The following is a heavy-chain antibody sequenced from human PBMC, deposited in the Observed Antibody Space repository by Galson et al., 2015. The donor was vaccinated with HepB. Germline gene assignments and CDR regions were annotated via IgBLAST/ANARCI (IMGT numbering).Heavy chain of an antibody. CDR3: ARGDNWNDDSFDY. J-gene: IGHJ4*02. CDR1: GGTFSSYA. Sequence: SVKVSCKASGGTFSSYAISWVRQAPGQGLEWMGRIIPILGIANYAQKFQGRVTITADKSTSTAYMEPSSLRSEDTAVYYCARGDNWNDDSFDYWGQGTLVTVSS. D-gene: IGHD1-1*01. CDR2: IIPILGIA. V-gene: IGHV1-69*04.